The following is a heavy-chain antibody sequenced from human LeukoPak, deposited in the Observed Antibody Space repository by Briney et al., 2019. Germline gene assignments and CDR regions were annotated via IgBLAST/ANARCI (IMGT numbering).Heavy chain of an antibody. CDR2: IKQDGSEK. D-gene: IGHD5-18*01. Sequence: GGSLRLSCAASGFTFSSYWMTWIRQAPGKGLEGVDNIKQDGSEKYYVHSLNGRFTISRDNAKNSLYLQMNSLRAEDTAVYYCARDTGGGYSCYDCWGQGTLVTVSS. V-gene: IGHV3-7*01. J-gene: IGHJ4*02. CDR3: ARDTGGGYSCYDC. CDR1: GFTFSSYW.